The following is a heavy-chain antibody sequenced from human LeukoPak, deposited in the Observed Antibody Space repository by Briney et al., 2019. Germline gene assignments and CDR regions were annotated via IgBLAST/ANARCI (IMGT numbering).Heavy chain of an antibody. CDR2: ISYDGSNK. CDR3: AKDSSGYRNYFDY. V-gene: IGHV3-30*18. D-gene: IGHD3-22*01. Sequence: QPGGSLRLSCAASGFTFSSYGMHWVRQAPGKGLEWVAVISYDGSNKYYADSVKGRFTISRDNSKNTLYLQMNSLRAEDTAVYYCAKDSSGYRNYFDYWGQGTLVTVSS. CDR1: GFTFSSYG. J-gene: IGHJ4*02.